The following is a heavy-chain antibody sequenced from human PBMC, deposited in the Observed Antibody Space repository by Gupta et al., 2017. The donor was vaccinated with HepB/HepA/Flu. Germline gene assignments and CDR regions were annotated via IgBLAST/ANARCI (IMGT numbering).Heavy chain of an antibody. J-gene: IGHJ4*02. D-gene: IGHD4-23*01. CDR2: IYWDDDK. Sequence: QITLKESGPTLVKPTQTLTLTCTFSGFSLSTSGVGVGWIRQPPGKALEWLALIYWDDDKRYSPSLKSRLTITKDTSKNQVVLTMTNMDPVDTATYYCARQNGGTSVVYFDCWGQGTLVTVAS. CDR3: ARQNGGTSVVYFDC. CDR1: GFSLSTSGVG. V-gene: IGHV2-5*02.